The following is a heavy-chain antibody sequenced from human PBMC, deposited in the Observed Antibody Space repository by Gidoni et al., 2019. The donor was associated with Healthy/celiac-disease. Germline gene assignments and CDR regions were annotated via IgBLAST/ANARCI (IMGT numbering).Heavy chain of an antibody. V-gene: IGHV4-39*01. CDR3: ARHHRGEWDRRITIFGVSHLGNWFDP. J-gene: IGHJ5*02. CDR1: GGSISSSSYY. Sequence: QLQLQESGPGLVKPSETLSLTCTVSGGSISSSSYYWGWIRQPPGKGLEWIGSIYYSGSTYYNPSLKSRVTISVDTSKNQFSLKLSSVTAADTAVYYCARHHRGEWDRRITIFGVSHLGNWFDPWGQGTLVTVSS. D-gene: IGHD3-3*01. CDR2: IYYSGST.